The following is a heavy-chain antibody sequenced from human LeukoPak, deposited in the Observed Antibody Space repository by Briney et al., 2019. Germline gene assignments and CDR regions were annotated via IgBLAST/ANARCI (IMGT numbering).Heavy chain of an antibody. D-gene: IGHD2/OR15-2a*01. V-gene: IGHV3-21*01. CDR1: GFTFSSYS. CDR2: ISSSSSYI. Sequence: GGSLRLSCAVSGFTFSSYSMNWVRQAPGKGLEWVSSISSSSSYIYYADSVTGRFTVSRDNAQNSLYLQMNRLSAEDTAVYYCARCSPGDSSTFYAVLQYWGQGTQVTVSP. J-gene: IGHJ4*02. CDR3: ARCSPGDSSTFYAVLQY.